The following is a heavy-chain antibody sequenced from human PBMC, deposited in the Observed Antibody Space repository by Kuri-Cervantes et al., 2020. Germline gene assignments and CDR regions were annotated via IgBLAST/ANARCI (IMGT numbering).Heavy chain of an antibody. D-gene: IGHD2-15*01. Sequence: SETLSLTCPVSGGSISSYYWSWIRQPPGKGLEWIGYIYYCGSTNYNPSVKGRVTISVDTSKNQFSLNMSSVTAADTAVYYCARDVPYCSGGSCYSFIDYWGQGTLVTVSS. J-gene: IGHJ4*02. V-gene: IGHV4-59*01. CDR1: GGSISSYY. CDR3: ARDVPYCSGGSCYSFIDY. CDR2: IYYCGST.